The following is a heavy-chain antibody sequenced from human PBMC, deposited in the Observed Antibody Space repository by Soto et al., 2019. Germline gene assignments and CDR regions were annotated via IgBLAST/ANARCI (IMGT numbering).Heavy chain of an antibody. CDR3: ARRPAEVYGMDV. V-gene: IGHV4-39*01. J-gene: IGHJ6*02. CDR1: GGSISSSSYY. Sequence: SEPLSLTGTVAGGSISSSSYYWGWIRQPLGKGLEWIGSIYYSGSAYYNPSLKSRVTISVDTSKNQFSLKLSSVAAADAAVYYCARRPAEVYGMDVWGQGATVTVSS. CDR2: IYYSGSA.